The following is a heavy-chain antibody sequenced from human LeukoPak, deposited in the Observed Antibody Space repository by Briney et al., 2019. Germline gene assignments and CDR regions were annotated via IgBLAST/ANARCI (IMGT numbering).Heavy chain of an antibody. J-gene: IGHJ3*02. CDR3: ARRYDYVWGSYRYTTQYAFDI. CDR2: INPNSGGT. V-gene: IGHV1-2*02. Sequence: GASVKVSCKASGYTLTGYHMHWVRQAPGQGLEWMGWINPNSGGTEYAQKFQGRVTMTRDTSINTVYMELNRLRSDDTAVYYCARRYDYVWGSYRYTTQYAFDIWGQGTMVTVSS. D-gene: IGHD3-16*02. CDR1: GYTLTGYH.